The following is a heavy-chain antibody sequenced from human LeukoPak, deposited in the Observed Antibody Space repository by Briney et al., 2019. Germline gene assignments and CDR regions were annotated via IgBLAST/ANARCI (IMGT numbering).Heavy chain of an antibody. D-gene: IGHD6-6*01. J-gene: IGHJ6*03. CDR3: ARVVSLYYYYMDV. CDR2: INTDGSST. Sequence: PGGSLRLSCAASGFTFSSYWMHWVRQAPGKGLVWVSRINTDGSSTSYADSVKGRFTISRDNAKNTLYLQMNSLRAEDTAVYYCARVVSLYYYYMDVWGKGTTVTVSS. V-gene: IGHV3-74*01. CDR1: GFTFSSYW.